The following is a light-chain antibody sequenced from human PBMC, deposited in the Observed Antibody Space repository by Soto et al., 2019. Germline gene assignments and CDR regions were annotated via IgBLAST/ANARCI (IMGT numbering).Light chain of an antibody. Sequence: DIVMTQSPDSLAVSLGERATINCTSSQSVLYSSNNKTYLAWYQQKPGQPPKLLIYWASTLESGVPDRFSGSGSGKDFTLTISSLQAEDVAVYYCQQYYSTPPYTFGQGTKLEIK. CDR2: WAS. V-gene: IGKV4-1*01. J-gene: IGKJ2*01. CDR1: QSVLYSSNNKTY. CDR3: QQYYSTPPYT.